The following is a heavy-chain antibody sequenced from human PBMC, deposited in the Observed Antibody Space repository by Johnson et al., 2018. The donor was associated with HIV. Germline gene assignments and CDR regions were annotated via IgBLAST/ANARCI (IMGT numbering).Heavy chain of an antibody. D-gene: IGHD6-19*01. CDR2: IYSGGST. V-gene: IGHV3-66*01. CDR3: ARGGYSSGWIYAFDI. CDR1: SSNY. Sequence: SSNYMSWVRQAPGKGLEWVSVIYSGGSTYYADSVKGRFTISRDNSKNTLYLQMNSQRAEDTAVYYCARGGYSSGWIYAFDIWGQGTMVTVSS. J-gene: IGHJ3*02.